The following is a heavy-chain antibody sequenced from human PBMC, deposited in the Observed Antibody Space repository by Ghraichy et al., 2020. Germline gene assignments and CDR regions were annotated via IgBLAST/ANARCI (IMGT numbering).Heavy chain of an antibody. D-gene: IGHD4-23*01. V-gene: IGHV3-48*02. CDR2: ITSSSSFR. CDR3: ARGSTVVRFFYYDGMDV. J-gene: IGHJ6*02. CDR1: GFTFSSYS. Sequence: GGSLRLSCVVSGFTFSSYSMNWVRQSPGKGLEWVSYITSSSSFRSYADSVKGRFTISRDNAHNSLYLQMNSLREEDTAVYFCARGSTVVRFFYYDGMDVWGQGTTVTVSS.